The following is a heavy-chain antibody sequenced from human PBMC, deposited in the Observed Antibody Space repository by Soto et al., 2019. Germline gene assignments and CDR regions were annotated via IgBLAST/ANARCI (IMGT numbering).Heavy chain of an antibody. Sequence: GGSLRLSCAASGFTFSSYAMSWVRQAPGKGLEWVSGITGSGGSTYYTGSVKGRFTISRDNSKNTLYLQMNSLRAEDTAVYYCAKVHVIVLVPAAYFDHWGQGTLVTVSS. CDR2: ITGSGGST. CDR1: GFTFSSYA. D-gene: IGHD2-2*01. V-gene: IGHV3-23*01. J-gene: IGHJ4*02. CDR3: AKVHVIVLVPAAYFDH.